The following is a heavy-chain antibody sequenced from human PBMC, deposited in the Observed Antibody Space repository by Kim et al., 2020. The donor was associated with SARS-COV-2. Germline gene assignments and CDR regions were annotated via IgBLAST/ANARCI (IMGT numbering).Heavy chain of an antibody. J-gene: IGHJ2*01. V-gene: IGHV4-61*05. CDR1: GGSISRSNSH. Sequence: SETLSLTCTVSGGSISRSNSHWGWIRQPPGKGLEWIGYIYYSGSTNYNPSLKSRVTISVDTSKNQFSLKLSSVTAADTAVYYCARDHREWLQYTANWYFDLWGRGTLVTVSS. D-gene: IGHD3-3*01. CDR2: IYYSGST. CDR3: ARDHREWLQYTANWYFDL.